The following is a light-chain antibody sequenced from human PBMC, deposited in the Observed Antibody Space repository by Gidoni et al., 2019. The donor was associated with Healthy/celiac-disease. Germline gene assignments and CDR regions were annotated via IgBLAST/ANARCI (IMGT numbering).Light chain of an antibody. V-gene: IGKV3-20*01. CDR2: GAS. CDR3: QQYGSSPGIT. J-gene: IGKJ5*01. CDR1: QSVSSSY. Sequence: EIVMTQSPGTLSLAPGERATRSCSASQSVSSSYLAWYQQKPGQTPRLLIYGASSRATGIPDRFSSSGSWTDFTLTISRLEPEDYAVYYCQQYGSSPGITFGQGTRLEIK.